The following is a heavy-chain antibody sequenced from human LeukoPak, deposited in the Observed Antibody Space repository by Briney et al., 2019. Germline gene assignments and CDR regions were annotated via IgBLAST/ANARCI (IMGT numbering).Heavy chain of an antibody. Sequence: PGGSLRLSCAASGFTLDDYAVHWVRQAPGKGLEWVSGISWNSGSIGYADSVKGRFTISRDNAKNSLYLQMNSLRAEDTALYYCAKATYCSSTSCGPGYWGQGTLVTVSS. CDR2: ISWNSGSI. CDR1: GFTLDDYA. CDR3: AKATYCSSTSCGPGY. D-gene: IGHD2-2*01. J-gene: IGHJ4*02. V-gene: IGHV3-9*01.